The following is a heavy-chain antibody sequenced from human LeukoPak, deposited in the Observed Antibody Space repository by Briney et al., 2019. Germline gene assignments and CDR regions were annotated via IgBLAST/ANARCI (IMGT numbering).Heavy chain of an antibody. CDR1: GFTFSSYA. D-gene: IGHD1-26*01. Sequence: KTGGSLRLSCAASGFTFSSYAMSWVRQAPGKGLEWVSAISGSGGSTYYADSVKGRFTISRDNSKNTLYLQMNGLRAEDTAVYYCAKVGGATSYFDYWGQGTLVTVSS. CDR3: AKVGGATSYFDY. V-gene: IGHV3-23*01. J-gene: IGHJ4*02. CDR2: ISGSGGST.